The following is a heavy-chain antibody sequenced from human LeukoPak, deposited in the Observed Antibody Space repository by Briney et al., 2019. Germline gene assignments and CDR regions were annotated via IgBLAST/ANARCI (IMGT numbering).Heavy chain of an antibody. CDR2: INHSGST. J-gene: IGHJ6*03. V-gene: IGHV4-34*01. CDR1: GGSFSGYY. Sequence: PSETLSLTCAVYGGSFSGYYWSWIRQPPGKGLEWIGEINHSGSTNYNPSLKSRVTISVDTSKNQFSLKLSSVTAADTAVYYCASRGIVVVPAAKYYMDVWGKGTTVTVSS. D-gene: IGHD2-2*01. CDR3: ASRGIVVVPAAKYYMDV.